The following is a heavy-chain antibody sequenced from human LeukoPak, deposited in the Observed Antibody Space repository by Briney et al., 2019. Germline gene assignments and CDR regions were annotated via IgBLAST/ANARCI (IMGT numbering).Heavy chain of an antibody. J-gene: IGHJ1*01. CDR1: GGSIRSYY. CDR3: ARAAAAAPAEYFQH. D-gene: IGHD6-13*01. Sequence: SETLSLTCTVSGGSIRSYYWCWIRQPPGKGLEWIGYIYYSGSTNYNPSLKSRVTISVDTSKNQFSLKLSSVTAADTAVYYCARAAAAAPAEYFQHWGQGTLVTVSS. CDR2: IYYSGST. V-gene: IGHV4-59*01.